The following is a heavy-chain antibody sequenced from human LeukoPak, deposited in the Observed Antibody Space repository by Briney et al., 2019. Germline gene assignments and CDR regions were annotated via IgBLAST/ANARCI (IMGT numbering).Heavy chain of an antibody. CDR1: GYTFINYD. Sequence: ASVKVSCTTSGYTFINYDINWVRQATGQGLEWLGWMSANSGNTGYAQKFLGRVSMTRATSISTAYLELSSLTFEDTAVYYCARTPPKGDIDYWGQGTLVTVSS. J-gene: IGHJ4*02. D-gene: IGHD2-21*02. V-gene: IGHV1-8*01. CDR2: MSANSGNT. CDR3: ARTPPKGDIDY.